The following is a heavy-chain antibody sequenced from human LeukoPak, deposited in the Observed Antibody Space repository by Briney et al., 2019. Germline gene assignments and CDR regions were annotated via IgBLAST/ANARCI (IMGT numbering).Heavy chain of an antibody. CDR1: GAAISSGTYY. CDR2: IFTSGNT. V-gene: IGHV4-61*02. D-gene: IGHD3-22*01. CDR3: AREEASSGYLFDY. J-gene: IGHJ4*02. Sequence: SQTLSLTCTVSGAAISSGTYYWSWIRQPAGKGLEWIGRIFTSGNTDYNPSLKSRVFISIETSKNRFSLKLSSVTAADTAVYYCAREEASSGYLFDYWGQGTLVTVSS.